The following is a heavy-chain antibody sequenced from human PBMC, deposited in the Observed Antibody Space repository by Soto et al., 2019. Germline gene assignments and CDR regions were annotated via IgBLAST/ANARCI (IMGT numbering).Heavy chain of an antibody. CDR3: ASGSGSYYSWFDP. D-gene: IGHD3-10*01. CDR2: IYYSRST. CDR1: GGSISSGGYY. V-gene: IGHV4-31*03. Sequence: QVQLQESGPGLVKPSQTLSLTCTVSGGSISSGGYYWSWIRQHPGKGLEWIGYIYYSRSTYYNPSLKSRVTISVDTSKNQFSLKLSSVTAADTSVYYCASGSGSYYSWFDPWGQGTLVTVSS. J-gene: IGHJ5*02.